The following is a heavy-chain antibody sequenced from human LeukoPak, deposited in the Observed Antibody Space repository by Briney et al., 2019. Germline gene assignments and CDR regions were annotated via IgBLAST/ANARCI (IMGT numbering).Heavy chain of an antibody. J-gene: IGHJ6*03. D-gene: IGHD4-23*01. CDR2: ISGSGGST. CDR3: AKDYGGNPYYMDV. CDR1: GFTFSSHA. Sequence: PGGSLRLSCAASGFTFSSHAMNWVRQAPGKGLEWVSAISGSGGSTYYTDSVKGRFTISRDNPKNTLYLLMNSLRAEDTAIYYCAKDYGGNPYYMDVWGKGTTVTVSS. V-gene: IGHV3-23*01.